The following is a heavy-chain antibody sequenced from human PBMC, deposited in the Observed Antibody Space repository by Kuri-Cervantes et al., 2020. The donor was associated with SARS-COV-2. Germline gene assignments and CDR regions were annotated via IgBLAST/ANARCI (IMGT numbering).Heavy chain of an antibody. Sequence: ESLKISCGVYGGSLSGSYWSWIRQSPGKRLEWIGEVNHNGGANYNPSLKSRVTISVDTSKNQFSLELSSVTAADTAVYYCGRHETPILSTYNYFDPWGQGTLVTVSS. CDR3: GRHETPILSTYNYFDP. CDR2: VNHNGGA. J-gene: IGHJ5*02. CDR1: GGSLSGSY. V-gene: IGHV4-34*01. D-gene: IGHD2-15*01.